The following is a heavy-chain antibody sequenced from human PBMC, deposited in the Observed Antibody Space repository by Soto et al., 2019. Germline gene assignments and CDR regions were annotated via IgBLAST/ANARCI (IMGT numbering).Heavy chain of an antibody. Sequence: EVQLVESEGGLVQPGGSLRLSCAASEFTFKNYGMNWVRQAPGKGLEWISYISSSSSSIEYADSVKGRFTISRDNAKSSLYLQMNSLRDEDTAVYYCARGGSDRPGYWGQGTLVTVSS. CDR3: ARGGSDRPGY. CDR1: EFTFKNYG. D-gene: IGHD6-25*01. V-gene: IGHV3-48*02. CDR2: ISSSSSSI. J-gene: IGHJ4*02.